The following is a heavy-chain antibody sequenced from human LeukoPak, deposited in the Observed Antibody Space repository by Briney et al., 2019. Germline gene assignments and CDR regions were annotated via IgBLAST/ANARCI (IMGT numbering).Heavy chain of an antibody. J-gene: IGHJ6*04. V-gene: IGHV4-34*01. CDR1: GGSFSGYH. CDR3: ARAPARSYHYSYYGMDV. CDR2: SNHSGST. Sequence: SETLSLTCAVYGGSFSGYHWSWIRQPPGKGLEWIGESNHSGSTNYNPSLKSRVTISVDTSKNQFSLTLSSVTAADTAVYYCARAPARSYHYSYYGMDVWGKGTTVTVSS.